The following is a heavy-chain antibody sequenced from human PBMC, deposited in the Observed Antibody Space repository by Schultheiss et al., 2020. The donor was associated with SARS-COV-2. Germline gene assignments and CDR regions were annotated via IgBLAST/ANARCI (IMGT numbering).Heavy chain of an antibody. CDR2: IWYDGSNK. V-gene: IGHV3-33*06. CDR1: GFTFSSYG. J-gene: IGHJ6*03. CDR3: ANAGYYYYMDV. Sequence: GESLKISCAASGFTFSSYGMHWVRQAPGKGLEWVAVIWYDGSNKYYADSVKGRFTISRDNSKNTLYLQMNSLRAEDTAVYYCANAGYYYYMDVWGKGTTVTVSS.